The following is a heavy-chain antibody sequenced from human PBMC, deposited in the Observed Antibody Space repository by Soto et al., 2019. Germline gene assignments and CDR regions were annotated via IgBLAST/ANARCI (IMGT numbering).Heavy chain of an antibody. CDR1: GCTLGLYW. CDR3: ARTYIAGLLGFHP. Sequence: GGSLRLSCAASGCTLGLYWMHCVRQAPGKGLVWVSSIDNNGRTPSYADSVKGRFTISRDNAKNTLYLQMNSLRADDTAVYYCARTYIAGLLGFHPWGQGTLVTVSS. V-gene: IGHV3-74*01. D-gene: IGHD1-20*01. CDR2: IDNNGRTP. J-gene: IGHJ5*02.